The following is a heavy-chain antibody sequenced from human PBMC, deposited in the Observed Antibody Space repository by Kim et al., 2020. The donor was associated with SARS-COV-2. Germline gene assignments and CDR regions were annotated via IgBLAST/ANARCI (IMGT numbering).Heavy chain of an antibody. J-gene: IGHJ4*02. Sequence: ASVKVSCKASGYTFTSYGISWVRQAPGQGLEWMGWISAYNGNTNYAQKLQGRVTMTTDTSTSTAYMELRSLRSDDTAVYYCARDQAIRYSSSENFDYWGQGTLVIVSS. D-gene: IGHD6-13*01. CDR3: ARDQAIRYSSSENFDY. CDR2: ISAYNGNT. CDR1: GYTFTSYG. V-gene: IGHV1-18*04.